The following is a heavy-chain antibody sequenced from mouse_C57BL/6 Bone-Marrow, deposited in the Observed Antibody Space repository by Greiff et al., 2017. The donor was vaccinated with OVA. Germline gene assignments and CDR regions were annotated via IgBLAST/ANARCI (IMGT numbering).Heavy chain of an antibody. V-gene: IGHV5-6*02. CDR1: GFTFSSYG. CDR2: ISSGGSYT. D-gene: IGHD1-1*01. Sequence: DVMLVESGGDLVKPGGSLKLSCAASGFTFSSYGMSWVRQTPDKRLEWVATISSGGSYTYYPDSVKGRFTISRDNAKNTLYLQMSSLKSEDTAMYYCARHGVYYGSTWFAYWGQGTLVTVSA. CDR3: ARHGVYYGSTWFAY. J-gene: IGHJ3*01.